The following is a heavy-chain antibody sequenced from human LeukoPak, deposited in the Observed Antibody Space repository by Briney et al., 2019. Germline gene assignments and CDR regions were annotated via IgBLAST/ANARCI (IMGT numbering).Heavy chain of an antibody. V-gene: IGHV4-34*01. CDR1: GGSFSGYY. CDR2: INHSGST. D-gene: IGHD1-1*01. CDR3: ARGRGTRSYYYYYGMDV. J-gene: IGHJ6*02. Sequence: SETLSLTCAVYGGSFSGYYWSWIRQPPGKGLGWIGEINHSGSTNYNPSLKSRVTISVDTSKNQFSLKLSSVTAADTAVYYCARGRGTRSYYYYYGMDVWGQGTTVTVSS.